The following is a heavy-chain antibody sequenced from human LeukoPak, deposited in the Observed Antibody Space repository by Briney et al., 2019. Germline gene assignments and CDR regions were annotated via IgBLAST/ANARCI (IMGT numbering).Heavy chain of an antibody. D-gene: IGHD1-26*01. CDR3: ARASGATQKYYFDY. CDR1: GYTFTSYG. J-gene: IGHJ4*02. Sequence: ASVKVSCKASGYTFTSYGISWVRQAPGQGLEWMGWISAYNGNTNYAQKLQGRVTMTTDTSTSTAYMELSRLRSDDTAVYYCARASGATQKYYFDYWGQGTLVTVSS. V-gene: IGHV1-18*01. CDR2: ISAYNGNT.